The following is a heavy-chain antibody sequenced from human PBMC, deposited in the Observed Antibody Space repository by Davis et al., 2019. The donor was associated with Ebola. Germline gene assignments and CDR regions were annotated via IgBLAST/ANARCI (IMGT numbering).Heavy chain of an antibody. CDR1: GYTFTSYG. V-gene: IGHV1-18*01. J-gene: IGHJ4*02. CDR2: ISAYNGNT. Sequence: ASVKVSCKASGYTFTSYGISWVRQAPGQGLEWMGWISAYNGNTNYAQKLQGRVTMTRDTSISTAYMELSRLRSDDTAVYYCARGVLAADPDYWGQGTLVTVSS. CDR3: ARGVLAADPDY. D-gene: IGHD3-3*02.